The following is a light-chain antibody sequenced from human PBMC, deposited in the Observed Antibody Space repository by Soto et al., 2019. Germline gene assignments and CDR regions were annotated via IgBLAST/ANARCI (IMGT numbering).Light chain of an antibody. V-gene: IGLV2-14*01. CDR1: SSDVGGYKY. CDR3: SSYTRSSTFV. Sequence: QSALTQPASVSGSPGQSVTISCTGTSSDVGGYKYVSWFQQHPGKAPKLMIYGVSNRPSGVSHRFSGSKSGNTASLIISGLQAEDAADYYCSSYTRSSTFVFGTGTKLTVL. CDR2: GVS. J-gene: IGLJ1*01.